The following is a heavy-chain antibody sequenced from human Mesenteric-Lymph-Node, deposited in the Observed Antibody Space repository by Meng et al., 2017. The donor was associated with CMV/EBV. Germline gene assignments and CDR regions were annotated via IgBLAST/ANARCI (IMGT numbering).Heavy chain of an antibody. Sequence: LRLSWAASGLTVSSYWMHWVRQAPGKGLVWVSRSNSDGRSKSYADSVKGRFTISRDNAKNTLYLQMKSPRAEDTAVYYCARAPAWFDSWGQGTLVTVSS. CDR3: ARAPAWFDS. J-gene: IGHJ5*01. V-gene: IGHV3-74*01. CDR1: GLTVSSYW. CDR2: SNSDGRSK.